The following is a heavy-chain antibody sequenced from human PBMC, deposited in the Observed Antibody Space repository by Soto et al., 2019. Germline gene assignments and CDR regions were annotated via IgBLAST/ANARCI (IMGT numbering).Heavy chain of an antibody. CDR3: ARHQAHSYYDFWSGYYNNWFDP. CDR1: TVSSNY. D-gene: IGHD3-3*01. CDR2: IYSGGSA. J-gene: IGHJ5*02. Sequence: TVSSNYMSWVRQAPGKWLEWVSVIYSGGSAYYADSVKGRFTISRDNSKNTLYLQMNSLRSDDTAVYYCARHQAHSYYDFWSGYYNNWFDPWGQGTLVTVSS. V-gene: IGHV3-53*05.